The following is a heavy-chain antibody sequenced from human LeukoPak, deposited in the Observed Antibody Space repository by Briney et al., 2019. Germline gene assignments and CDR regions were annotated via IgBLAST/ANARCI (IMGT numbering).Heavy chain of an antibody. CDR2: ISGSGGST. J-gene: IGHJ4*02. CDR1: GFTFSSYA. CDR3: AKAVDIVATGLDY. Sequence: GGSLRLSCAASGFTFSSYAMSWVRQAPGKGLEWVSAISGSGGSTYYADSVKGRFTISRDNSKDTLYLQVNSLRAEDTAVYYCAKAVDIVATGLDYWGQGTLVTVSS. D-gene: IGHD5-12*01. V-gene: IGHV3-23*01.